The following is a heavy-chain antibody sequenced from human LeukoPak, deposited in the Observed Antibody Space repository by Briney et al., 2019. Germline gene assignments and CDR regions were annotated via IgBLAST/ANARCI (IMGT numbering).Heavy chain of an antibody. D-gene: IGHD3-22*01. Sequence: AGSVKVSCKASGYTFTSYGISWVRQAPGQGLEWMGWISAYNGNTNYAQRLQGRVTMTTDTSTSTAYTELRSLRSDDTAVYYCAGATTYYYDSSGFDPWGQGTPVTVSS. CDR3: AGATTYYYDSSGFDP. CDR1: GYTFTSYG. V-gene: IGHV1-18*01. J-gene: IGHJ5*02. CDR2: ISAYNGNT.